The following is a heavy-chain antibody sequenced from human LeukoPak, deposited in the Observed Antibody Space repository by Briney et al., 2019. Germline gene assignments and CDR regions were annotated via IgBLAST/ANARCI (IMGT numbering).Heavy chain of an antibody. J-gene: IGHJ6*03. CDR1: GYTFNNHD. Sequence: ASVKVSCKASGYTFNNHDINWVRQAPGRGLEWMGWINTYSANTNYAQEFQDRVIMTTDTSTSTAYMELRSLRSDDAAVYYCAREGGIARPPYLYYYIDVWGKGTTVTVSS. CDR2: INTYSANT. D-gene: IGHD6-6*01. V-gene: IGHV1-18*01. CDR3: AREGGIARPPYLYYYIDV.